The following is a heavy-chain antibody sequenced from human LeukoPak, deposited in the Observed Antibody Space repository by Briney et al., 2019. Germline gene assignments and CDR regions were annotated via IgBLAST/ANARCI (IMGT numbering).Heavy chain of an antibody. J-gene: IGHJ4*02. V-gene: IGHV3-30-3*01. CDR3: ARDYWWNYDY. D-gene: IGHD1-7*01. CDR1: GFTFSDYA. Sequence: GGSLRLSCAASGFTFSDYAMHWVRQAPGKGLEWVAVISKDGSDKYYPGSVRGRFTISRDNSKNTIYLQMDSLRAEDTAIYYCARDYWWNYDYWGQGTLVTVSS. CDR2: ISKDGSDK.